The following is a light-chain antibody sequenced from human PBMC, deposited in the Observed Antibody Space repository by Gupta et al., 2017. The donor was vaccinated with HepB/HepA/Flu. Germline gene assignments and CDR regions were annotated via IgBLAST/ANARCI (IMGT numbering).Light chain of an antibody. Sequence: QLVLTQSSSASASLGASVKLTCTLSSGHSSYAIAWHQQQPEKGPRYLRKLNSDGSHSKGDGIPDRFSGSSSGAERYLTISSRQSEDESDYYCQTWGTGAGFGGGTKLTVL. CDR3: QTWGTGAG. CDR1: SGHSSYA. V-gene: IGLV4-69*01. CDR2: LNSDGSH. J-gene: IGLJ2*01.